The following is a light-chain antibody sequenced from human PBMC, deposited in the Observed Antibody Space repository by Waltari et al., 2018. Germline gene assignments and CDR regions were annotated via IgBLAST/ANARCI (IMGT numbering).Light chain of an antibody. CDR1: NNDIGAYNY. CDR2: EVY. Sequence: QSALTQPPSASGSPGESVTISCIGTNNDIGAYNYVTWHRQYPGRAPKTIIYEVYKRSSGVPVRFSASKSGNTASLTISGLQPDDEADYYCSSYAGSSNVFGTGTTVTV. V-gene: IGLV2-8*01. CDR3: SSYAGSSNV. J-gene: IGLJ1*01.